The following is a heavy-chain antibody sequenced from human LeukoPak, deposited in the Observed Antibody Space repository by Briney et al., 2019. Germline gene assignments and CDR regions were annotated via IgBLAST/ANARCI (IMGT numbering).Heavy chain of an antibody. D-gene: IGHD4-17*01. V-gene: IGHV3-53*05. CDR2: IYSGGST. J-gene: IGHJ4*02. CDR3: ARDAVTKPFDY. Sequence: GGSLRLSCAASGFTVSSNHMSWVRQAPGKGLEWVSVIYSGGSTDYADSVKGRFTISRDNSKNTLYLQMNSLRAEDTAVYYCARDAVTKPFDYWGQGTLVTVSS. CDR1: GFTVSSNH.